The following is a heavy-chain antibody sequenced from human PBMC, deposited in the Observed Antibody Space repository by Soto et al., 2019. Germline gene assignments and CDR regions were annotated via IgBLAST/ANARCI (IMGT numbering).Heavy chain of an antibody. CDR2: IYPGDSDT. V-gene: IGHV5-51*01. CDR1: GYSFTSYW. D-gene: IGHD3-10*01. Sequence: PGESLKISCKGSGYSFTSYWIGWVRQMPGKGLEWMGLIYPGDSDTRYSPSFQGQVTISADKSISTAYLQWSSLKASDTAMYYCARLSYYGSGSYYRPFDYWGQGTLVTVSS. CDR3: ARLSYYGSGSYYRPFDY. J-gene: IGHJ4*02.